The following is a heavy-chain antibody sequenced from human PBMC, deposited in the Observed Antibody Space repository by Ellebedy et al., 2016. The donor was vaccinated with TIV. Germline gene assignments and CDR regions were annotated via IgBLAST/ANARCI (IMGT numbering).Heavy chain of an antibody. J-gene: IGHJ4*02. Sequence: AASVKVSCKASGFTFTGYYMHWVRQAPGQGLEWMGWIDLNSGGTKSGHKFQGRVTLTRDTSIKTVYMELTTVKSDDTAVYFCARHCSSVSCFTSPGNWGQGTQVTVSS. D-gene: IGHD2-2*01. CDR1: GFTFTGYY. V-gene: IGHV1-2*02. CDR3: ARHCSSVSCFTSPGN. CDR2: IDLNSGGT.